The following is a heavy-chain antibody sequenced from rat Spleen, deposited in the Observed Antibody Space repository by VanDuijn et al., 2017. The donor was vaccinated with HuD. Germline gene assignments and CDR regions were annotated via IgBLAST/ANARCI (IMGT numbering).Heavy chain of an antibody. D-gene: IGHD1-8*01. J-gene: IGHJ2*01. CDR2: ISYRGST. CDR1: GYSITSNY. Sequence: EVQLQESGPGLVKPSQSLSLTCSVTGYSITSNYWGWIRKFPGNKMEWMGYISYRGSTSYNPSLKNRISITRDTSNNQFFLQVTSVITADSDTHYRARSHYSSYPVHWGLLVMVTVS. CDR3: ARSHYSSYPVH. V-gene: IGHV3-1*01.